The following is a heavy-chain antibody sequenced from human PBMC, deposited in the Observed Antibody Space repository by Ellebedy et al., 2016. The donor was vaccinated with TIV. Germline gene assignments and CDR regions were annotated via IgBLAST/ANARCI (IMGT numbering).Heavy chain of an antibody. CDR2: ISGSGGST. D-gene: IGHD3-10*01. Sequence: GESLKISXAATGFTFSSYAMSWVRQAPGKGLEWVSAISGSGGSTYYADSVKGRFTISRDNSKNTLYLQMNSLRAEDTAVYYCAKRAWFGEHWGQGTLVTVSS. V-gene: IGHV3-23*01. CDR1: GFTFSSYA. J-gene: IGHJ1*01. CDR3: AKRAWFGEH.